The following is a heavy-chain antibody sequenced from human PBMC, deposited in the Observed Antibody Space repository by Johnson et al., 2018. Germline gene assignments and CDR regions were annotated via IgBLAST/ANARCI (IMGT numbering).Heavy chain of an antibody. D-gene: IGHD1-26*01. CDR2: ISFDGGNK. V-gene: IGHV3-30-3*01. CDR1: GFTFTSYA. CDR3: AREFLVGTKGAVDY. J-gene: IGHJ4*02. Sequence: QVQLVQSGGGVVQXGRSMRLSCVASGFTFTSYAMRWVRQAPGKGLEWVALISFDGGNKNYADSVKGRFTISRDNSENTLYLQINSLRPEETALYYCAREFLVGTKGAVDYWGQGTLVTVFS.